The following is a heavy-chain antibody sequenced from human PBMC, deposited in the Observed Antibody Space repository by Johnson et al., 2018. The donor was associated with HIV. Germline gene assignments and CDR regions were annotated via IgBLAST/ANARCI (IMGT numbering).Heavy chain of an antibody. V-gene: IGHV3-30*04. CDR2: ISYDGSNK. D-gene: IGHD6-6*01. J-gene: IGHJ3*02. CDR3: AKGYLTSIAAPQPDAFDI. Sequence: QVQLVESGGGVVQPGGSLRLSCAASGFTFTTYSMHWVRQAPGTGLEWVAVISYDGSNKYYADSVKGRFTISRDNSKNTLYLQMNSLRAEDTAVYYCAKGYLTSIAAPQPDAFDIWGQGTMVTVSS. CDR1: GFTFTTYS.